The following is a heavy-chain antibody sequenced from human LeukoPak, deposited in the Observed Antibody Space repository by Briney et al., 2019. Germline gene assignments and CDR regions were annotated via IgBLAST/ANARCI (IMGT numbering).Heavy chain of an antibody. CDR3: ARDSHDYGDPNWFDP. CDR1: GGTFSSYA. V-gene: IGHV1-69*04. Sequence: ASVKVSCKASGGTFSSYAISWARQAPGQGLEWMGRIIPILGIANYAQKFQGRVTITADKSTSTAYMELSSLRSEDTAVYYCARDSHDYGDPNWFDPWGQGTLVTVSS. J-gene: IGHJ5*02. CDR2: IIPILGIA. D-gene: IGHD4-17*01.